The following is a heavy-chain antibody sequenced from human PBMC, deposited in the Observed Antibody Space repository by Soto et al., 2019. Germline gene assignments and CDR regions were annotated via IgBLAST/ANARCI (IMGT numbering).Heavy chain of an antibody. J-gene: IGHJ4*02. CDR3: TRGPRSTSTGTGAF. CDR1: GFAFSMYW. Sequence: GGSLRLSCAASGFAFSMYWMHWVRQVPGKGPEWVSRINDDGISTNYADSVKGRFTISRDNAKNTLYLQMNALRVEDTAVYYCTRGPRSTSTGTGAFWGQGTLVTVSS. D-gene: IGHD1-1*01. CDR2: INDDGIST. V-gene: IGHV3-74*01.